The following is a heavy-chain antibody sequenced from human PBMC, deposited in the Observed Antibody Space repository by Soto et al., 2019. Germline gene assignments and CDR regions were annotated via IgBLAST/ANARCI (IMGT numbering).Heavy chain of an antibody. CDR1: CGSVSSDRYY. D-gene: IGHD4-17*01. J-gene: IGHJ5*02. CDR3: AQTTVTTGEDWFDP. Sequence: SETLSVTCTVSCGSVSSDRYYWSWIRQPPGKGLEWIGYIYYSGTTSYNPSLKSRVTISIDTSKNQFSLKLSSVTAADTAVYYCAQTTVTTGEDWFDPWGQGTLVTVSS. CDR2: IYYSGTT. V-gene: IGHV4-61*01.